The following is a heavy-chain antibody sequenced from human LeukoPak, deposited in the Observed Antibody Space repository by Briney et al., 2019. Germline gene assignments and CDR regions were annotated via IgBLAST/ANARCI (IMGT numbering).Heavy chain of an antibody. CDR1: GFTFSSYA. Sequence: GRSLRLSCAASGFTFSSYAMHWVRQAPGKGLEWVAVISFDGSDKYYADSVKGRFTISRDNSKNTLYLQMNSLRAEDTAVYYCARDQHSEIGVGANDYWGQGTLVTVS. CDR2: ISFDGSDK. D-gene: IGHD1-26*01. V-gene: IGHV3-30-3*01. CDR3: ARDQHSEIGVGANDY. J-gene: IGHJ4*02.